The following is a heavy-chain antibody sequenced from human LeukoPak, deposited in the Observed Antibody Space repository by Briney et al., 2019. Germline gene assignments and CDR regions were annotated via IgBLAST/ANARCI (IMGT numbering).Heavy chain of an antibody. CDR2: IYYSGST. CDR1: GGSISSSSYY. V-gene: IGHV4-39*07. J-gene: IGHJ6*03. D-gene: IGHD2-2*02. Sequence: PSETLSLTCTVSGGSISSSSYYWGWIRQPPGKGLEWIGSIYYSGSTYYNPSPKSRVTISVDRSKNQFSLKLSSVTAADTAVYYCARVGALPAAIRVPYYYYYMDVWGKGTTVTVSS. CDR3: ARVGALPAAIRVPYYYYYMDV.